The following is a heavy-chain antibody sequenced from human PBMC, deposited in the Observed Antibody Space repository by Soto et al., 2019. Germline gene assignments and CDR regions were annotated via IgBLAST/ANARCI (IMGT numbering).Heavy chain of an antibody. D-gene: IGHD6-6*01. J-gene: IGHJ6*02. CDR3: ARFRQLAARRYYYYGMDV. CDR2: INQSGST. CDR1: GGSFSGYY. Sequence: QVQLQQWGAGLLKPSETLSLTCAIYGGSFSGYYWSWIRQPPGKGLEWIGEINQSGSTNYNPSLKSRVTISVDTSKNQFSLKLSSVTAADTAVYYCARFRQLAARRYYYYGMDVWGQGTTVTVSS. V-gene: IGHV4-34*01.